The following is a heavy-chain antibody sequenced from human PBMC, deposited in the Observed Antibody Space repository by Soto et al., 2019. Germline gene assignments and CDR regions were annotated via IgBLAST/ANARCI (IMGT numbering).Heavy chain of an antibody. CDR2: VNLGDSDT. D-gene: IGHD4-17*01. Sequence: GESLKISCHGSGYSFTNYWIGWVRQMPGKGLEWMGSVNLGDSDTRYSPSFQGQVAISADKSITTAYLQWSSLKASDTAMYYCVRTTAFDYWGQGTLVTVSS. CDR3: VRTTAFDY. CDR1: GYSFTNYW. J-gene: IGHJ4*02. V-gene: IGHV5-51*01.